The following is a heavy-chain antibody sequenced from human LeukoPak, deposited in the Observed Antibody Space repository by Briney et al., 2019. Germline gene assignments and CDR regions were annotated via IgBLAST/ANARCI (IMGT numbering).Heavy chain of an antibody. J-gene: IGHJ6*03. CDR2: IHYSGST. V-gene: IGHV4-39*01. Sequence: SETLSLTCSVSGGSISISTYFWGWIRQPPGKGLEWIGSIHYSGSTYSNPSLKSRVTISVDTSKNQFSLKMSSVTAADTAVYFCARSLRLYYYYYYLDVWGKGTTVSVSS. CDR1: GGSISISTYF. CDR3: ARSLRLYYYYYYLDV. D-gene: IGHD3-16*01.